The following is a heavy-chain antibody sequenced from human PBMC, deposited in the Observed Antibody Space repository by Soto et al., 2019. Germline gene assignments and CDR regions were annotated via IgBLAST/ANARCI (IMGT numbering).Heavy chain of an antibody. Sequence: QVHLVQSGAEVKRPGSSVKVSCKASGGTFSSYAISWVRQAPGQGLEWMGGIIPSFGTGNYKKNFQGRVTITADESTSTVYMELSSLTSGDTAVYYCARERGGYNRGDFEFWGQGTLVTVSS. CDR1: GGTFSSYA. J-gene: IGHJ4*02. CDR2: IIPSFGTG. V-gene: IGHV1-69*01. CDR3: ARERGGYNRGDFEF. D-gene: IGHD5-12*01.